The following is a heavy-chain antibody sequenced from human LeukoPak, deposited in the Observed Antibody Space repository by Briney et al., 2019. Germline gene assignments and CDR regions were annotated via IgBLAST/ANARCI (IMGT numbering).Heavy chain of an antibody. V-gene: IGHV4-34*01. CDR1: GGSFSGYY. J-gene: IGHJ4*02. CDR2: INHSGST. Sequence: SETLSLTCAVYGGSFSGYYWSWIRQPPGKGLEWIGEINHSGSTNYNPPVKSRVTISIDTSKNQFSRMLNSVTAAATVVYYCARGGCTSTSCYGFGSWGQGTLVTVSS. CDR3: ARGGCTSTSCYGFGS. D-gene: IGHD2-2*01.